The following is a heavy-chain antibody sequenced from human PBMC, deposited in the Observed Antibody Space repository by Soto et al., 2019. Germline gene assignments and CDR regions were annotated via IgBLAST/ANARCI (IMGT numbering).Heavy chain of an antibody. V-gene: IGHV6-1*01. CDR3: VRDRYSSSGWFDP. Sequence: SQTLSLTCAISGDSVASYSAAWNWIRQSPSGGLEWLGRTYYRSRFFSDYAESVKSRIIINPDTSKNQFSLQLKSVTPEDTAVYYWVRDRYSSSGWFDPWGQATPVTVS. D-gene: IGHD3-10*01. J-gene: IGHJ5*02. CDR1: GDSVASYSAA. CDR2: TYYRSRFFS.